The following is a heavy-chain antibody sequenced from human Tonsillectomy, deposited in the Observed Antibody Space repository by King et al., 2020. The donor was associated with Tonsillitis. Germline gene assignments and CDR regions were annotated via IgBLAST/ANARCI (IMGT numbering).Heavy chain of an antibody. J-gene: IGHJ2*01. CDR3: ARPLNPYGYFDL. CDR2: ICYSGST. Sequence: QLQESGPGLVKPSETLSLTCTVSGGSISSHCWSWIRQPPGKGLEWIGYICYSGSTNYNPSLKSRVTISVDTSKNQFSLKLSSVTAADTAFYYCARPLNPYGYFDLWGRGTLVTVSS. CDR1: GGSISSHC. V-gene: IGHV4-59*08.